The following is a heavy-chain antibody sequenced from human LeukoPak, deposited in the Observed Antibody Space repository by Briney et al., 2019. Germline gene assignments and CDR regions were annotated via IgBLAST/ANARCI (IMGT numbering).Heavy chain of an antibody. CDR3: AGRFLEWLLDY. D-gene: IGHD3-3*01. CDR1: GGSFSGYY. V-gene: IGHV4-34*01. CDR2: INHSGST. Sequence: SETLSLTCAVYGGSFSGYYWSWIRQPPGKGLEWIGEINHSGSTNYNPSLKSRVTISVDTSKNQFSLKLSSVTAADTAIYYCAGRFLEWLLDYWGQGTLVTVSS. J-gene: IGHJ4*02.